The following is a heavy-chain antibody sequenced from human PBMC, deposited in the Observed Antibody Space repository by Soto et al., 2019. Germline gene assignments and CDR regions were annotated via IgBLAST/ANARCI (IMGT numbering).Heavy chain of an antibody. J-gene: IGHJ5*02. Sequence: GGSLRLSCAASGFTFSSYSMNWVRQAPGKGLEWVSYISSSSSTIYYADSVKGRFTISRDNAKNSLYLQMNSLRAEDTAVYYCARGLRFLEWPDENWFDPWGQGTLVTVSS. V-gene: IGHV3-48*01. CDR2: ISSSSSTI. CDR1: GFTFSSYS. D-gene: IGHD3-3*01. CDR3: ARGLRFLEWPDENWFDP.